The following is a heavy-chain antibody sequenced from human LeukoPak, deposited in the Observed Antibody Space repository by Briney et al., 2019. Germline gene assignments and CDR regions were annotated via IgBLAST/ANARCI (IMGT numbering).Heavy chain of an antibody. J-gene: IGHJ4*02. CDR3: ARARDIVVVPAAIPVGFDY. V-gene: IGHV1-69*05. D-gene: IGHD2-2*02. Sequence: GASVKVSCKASGGTFISYAISWVRQAPGQGLEWMGGIIPIFGTANYAQKFQGRVTITTDESTSTAYMELSSLRSEDTAVYYCARARDIVVVPAAIPVGFDYWGQGTLVTVSS. CDR2: IIPIFGTA. CDR1: GGTFISYA.